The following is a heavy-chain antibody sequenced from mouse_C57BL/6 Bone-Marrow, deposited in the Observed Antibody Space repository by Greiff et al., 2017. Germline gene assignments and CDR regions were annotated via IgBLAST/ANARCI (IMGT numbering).Heavy chain of an antibody. Sequence: QVHVKQSGAELVRPGTSVKMSCKASGYTFTNYWIGWAKQRPGHGLEWIGDIYPGGGYTNYNEKFKGKATLTADKSSSTAYMQFSSLTSEDSAIYYCARWDSNYTWFAYWGQGTLVTVSA. CDR2: IYPGGGYT. CDR1: GYTFTNYW. J-gene: IGHJ3*01. D-gene: IGHD2-5*01. V-gene: IGHV1-63*01. CDR3: ARWDSNYTWFAY.